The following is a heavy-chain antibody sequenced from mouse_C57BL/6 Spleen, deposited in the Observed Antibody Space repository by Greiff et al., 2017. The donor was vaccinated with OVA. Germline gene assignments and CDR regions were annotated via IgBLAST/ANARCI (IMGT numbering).Heavy chain of an antibody. Sequence: QVQLQQSGAELVRPGASVKLSCKASGYTFTDYYINWVKQRPGQGLEWIARIYPGSGNTYYNEKFKGKATLTAEKSSSTAYMQLSSLTSEDSAVYVCARGDGNYVGWFAYWGQGTLVTVSA. CDR1: GYTFTDYY. CDR3: ARGDGNYVGWFAY. CDR2: IYPGSGNT. D-gene: IGHD2-1*01. V-gene: IGHV1-76*01. J-gene: IGHJ3*01.